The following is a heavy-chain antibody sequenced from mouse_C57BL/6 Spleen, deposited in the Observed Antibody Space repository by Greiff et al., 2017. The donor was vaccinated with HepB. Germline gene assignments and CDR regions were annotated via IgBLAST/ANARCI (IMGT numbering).Heavy chain of an antibody. CDR2: IYPGNSDT. Sequence: VQLQQSGTVLARPGASVKMSCKTSGYTFTSYWMHWVKQRPGQGLEWIGAIYPGNSDTSYNQKFKGKAKLTAVTSASTAYMELSSLTNEDSAVYYCTSPGIYYGYDVSYFDYWGQGTTLTVSS. CDR3: TSPGIYYGYDVSYFDY. D-gene: IGHD2-2*01. CDR1: GYTFTSYW. J-gene: IGHJ2*01. V-gene: IGHV1-5*01.